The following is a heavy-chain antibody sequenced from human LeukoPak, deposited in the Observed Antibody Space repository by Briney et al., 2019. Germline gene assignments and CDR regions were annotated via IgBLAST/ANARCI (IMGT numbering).Heavy chain of an antibody. J-gene: IGHJ4*02. CDR3: ARDLAPSSPMGTIDY. CDR1: GYTFTSYY. V-gene: IGHV1-46*01. D-gene: IGHD5-18*01. Sequence: ASVKVSCKASGYTFTSYYMHWVRQAPGQGLEWMGIINPSGGSTSYAQKFQGRVTMTRDTSTSTVYMELSSLRSEDTAVCYCARDLAPSSPMGTIDYWGQGTLVTVSS. CDR2: INPSGGST.